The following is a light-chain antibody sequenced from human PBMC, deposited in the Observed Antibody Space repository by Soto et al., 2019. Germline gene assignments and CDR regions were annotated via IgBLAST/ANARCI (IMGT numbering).Light chain of an antibody. CDR3: QHYNNSPWT. J-gene: IGKJ1*01. CDR2: GAS. V-gene: IGKV1-5*01. Sequence: DIQMTQSPSTLSASVGDRVTITCRASQSFSDWLAWYQQKPGKAPKLLIYGASNLESGVPSRFSGSGSGTEFTLTINSLQPDDFATYYCQHYNNSPWTFGQGTKVVIK. CDR1: QSFSDW.